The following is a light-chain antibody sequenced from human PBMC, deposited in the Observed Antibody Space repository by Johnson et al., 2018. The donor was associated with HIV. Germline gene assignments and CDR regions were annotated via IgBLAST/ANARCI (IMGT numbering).Light chain of an antibody. CDR3: GHWDSSLSAFYG. V-gene: IGLV1-51*01. Sequence: QSVLTQPPSVSAAPGQKVTISCSGSSSNIGNNYVSWYQQLPGTAPKLLIYENNKRPSGIPDRFSGSKSGTSATLGITALPTGDEDDHYCGHWDSSLSAFYGFGTGTKVTVL. CDR2: ENN. J-gene: IGLJ1*01. CDR1: SSNIGNNY.